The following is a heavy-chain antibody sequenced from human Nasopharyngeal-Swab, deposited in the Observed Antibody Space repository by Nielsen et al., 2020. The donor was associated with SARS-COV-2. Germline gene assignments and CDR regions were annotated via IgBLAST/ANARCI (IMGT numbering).Heavy chain of an antibody. V-gene: IGHV1-58*01. CDR2: IVVGSGNT. CDR1: GFTFTSSA. CDR3: AVASSGWYFPQGAFDI. D-gene: IGHD6-19*01. Sequence: SAKVSCQASGFTFTSSAVQWVRQARGQRLEWIGWIVVGSGNTNYAQKFQERVTITRDMSTSTAYMELSSLRSEDTAVYYCAVASSGWYFPQGAFDIWGQGTMVTVSS. J-gene: IGHJ3*02.